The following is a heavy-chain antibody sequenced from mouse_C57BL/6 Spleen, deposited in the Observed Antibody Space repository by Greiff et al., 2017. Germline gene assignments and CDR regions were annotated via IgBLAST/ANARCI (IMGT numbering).Heavy chain of an antibody. Sequence: QVKLQQSGAELVRPGASVTLSCKASGYTFTDYEMHWVKQTPVHGLEWIGAIDPETGGTAYNQKFKGRAILTADNSSSTVYMELRSLTSEDSAVYYCTLFGSRFAYWGQGTLVTVSA. J-gene: IGHJ3*01. CDR2: IDPETGGT. CDR1: GYTFTDYE. CDR3: TLFGSRFAY. V-gene: IGHV1-15*01. D-gene: IGHD1-1*01.